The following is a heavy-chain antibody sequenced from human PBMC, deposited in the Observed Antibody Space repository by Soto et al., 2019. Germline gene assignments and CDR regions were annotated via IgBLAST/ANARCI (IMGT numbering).Heavy chain of an antibody. V-gene: IGHV3-23*01. D-gene: IGHD3-22*01. Sequence: EVQLLESGGGLVQPGGSLRLSCAASGFTFSSYAMSWVRQAPGKGLEWVSAISGSGGSTYYADSVKGRFTISRDNSKNTLYLQMNSLRAEDTAVYYCAKVAPESSGYQRSHYFDYWGQGTLVTVSS. CDR3: AKVAPESSGYQRSHYFDY. CDR1: GFTFSSYA. CDR2: ISGSGGST. J-gene: IGHJ4*02.